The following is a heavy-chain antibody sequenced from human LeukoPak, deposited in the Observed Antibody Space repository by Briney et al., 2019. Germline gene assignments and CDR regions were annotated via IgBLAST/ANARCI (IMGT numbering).Heavy chain of an antibody. D-gene: IGHD2-2*01. CDR3: ASSMWDCSGTPCYERFDN. J-gene: IGHJ4*02. CDR2: VSSIGSTI. CDR1: GFSFIIDK. V-gene: IGHV3-48*03. Sequence: PGRSLRLSCAASGFSFIIDKMSGGRHAPGKGLEWVSYVSSIGSTIYYADPVKGRSTISRDNAKNSLYLQMTTRTAQDRAVYYCASSMWDCSGTPCYERFDNWGPGTLVTVSS.